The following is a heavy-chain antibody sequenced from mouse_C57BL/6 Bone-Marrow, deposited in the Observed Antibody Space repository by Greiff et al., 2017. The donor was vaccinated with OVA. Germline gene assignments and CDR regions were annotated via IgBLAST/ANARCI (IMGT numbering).Heavy chain of an antibody. D-gene: IGHD2-1*01. CDR3: ARHSYYGNYVAY. CDR1: GFTFSDYY. V-gene: IGHV5-12*01. J-gene: IGHJ3*01. CDR2: ISNGGGST. Sequence: EVQLVESGGGLVQPGGSLKLSCAASGFTFSDYYMYWVRQTPEKRLEWVAYISNGGGSTYYPDTVKGRFTISRDNAKNTLYLQMSRLKSEDTAMYYCARHSYYGNYVAYWGQGTLVTVSA.